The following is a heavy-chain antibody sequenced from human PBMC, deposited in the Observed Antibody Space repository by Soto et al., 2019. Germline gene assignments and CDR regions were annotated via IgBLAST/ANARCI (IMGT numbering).Heavy chain of an antibody. CDR1: GVSISSGGYS. CDR3: ARGDGYINFDY. CDR2: VYHSGTT. V-gene: IGHV4-30-2*01. D-gene: IGHD5-12*01. Sequence: QLQLQESGSGLVKPSQTLSLTCAVSGVSISSGGYSWSWIRQPPGKGLEWIGYVYHSGTTYYNPSLKSRVTISVDRSKNQFSLTLSSVTAADTAVYYCARGDGYINFDYWGKGTLVTVSS. J-gene: IGHJ4*02.